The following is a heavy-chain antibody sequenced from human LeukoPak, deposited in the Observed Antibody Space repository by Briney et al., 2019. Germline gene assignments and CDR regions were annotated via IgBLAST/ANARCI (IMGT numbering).Heavy chain of an antibody. CDR2: IYYSGST. J-gene: IGHJ5*02. Sequence: PSETLSLTCTVSGGSISSYNWSWIRQPPGKGLECIGHIYYSGSTNYNPSLKSRVTISVDTSKNQFSLKLNSVTAADTAVYYCARLPSSSWLNWFDPWGQGTLVTVSS. CDR1: GGSISSYN. CDR3: ARLPSSSWLNWFDP. V-gene: IGHV4-59*08. D-gene: IGHD6-13*01.